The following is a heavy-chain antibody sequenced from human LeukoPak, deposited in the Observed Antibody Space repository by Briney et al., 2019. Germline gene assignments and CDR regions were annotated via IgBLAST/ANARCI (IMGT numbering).Heavy chain of an antibody. J-gene: IGHJ4*02. V-gene: IGHV4-39*01. CDR3: ARHDRIVGATGC. CDR2: IYYSGST. D-gene: IGHD1-26*01. CDR1: GGSISSSSYY. Sequence: SETLSLTCTVSGGSISSSSYYWGWIRQPPGKGLEWIGSIYYSGSTYYNPSLKSRVTISVDTSKNQFSLKLSSVTAADTAVYYCARHDRIVGATGCWGQGTLVTVSS.